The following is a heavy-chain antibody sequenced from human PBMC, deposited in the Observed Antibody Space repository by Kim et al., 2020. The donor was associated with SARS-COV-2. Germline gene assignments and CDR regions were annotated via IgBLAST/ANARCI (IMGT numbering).Heavy chain of an antibody. V-gene: IGHV3-9*01. D-gene: IGHD6-19*01. J-gene: IGHJ3*02. CDR3: AKDHGQWLDAFDI. Sequence: YADSVKGRFTISRDNAKNSLYLQMNSLRAEDTALYYCAKDHGQWLDAFDIWGQGTMVTVSS.